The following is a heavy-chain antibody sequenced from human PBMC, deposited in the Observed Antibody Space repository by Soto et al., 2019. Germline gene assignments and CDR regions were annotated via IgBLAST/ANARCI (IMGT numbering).Heavy chain of an antibody. Sequence: ASETLSLTCTVSGGSIRSYYRSWIRQPPGKGLEWIGYIYYSGSTNYNPSLKSRVTISVDNSKNTLYLQMNSLRAEDTAVYYCAKDLEMAHNWSYWGQGTLVTVSS. D-gene: IGHD1-1*01. CDR2: IYYSGST. J-gene: IGHJ4*02. CDR3: AKDLEMAHNWSY. CDR1: GGSIRSYY. V-gene: IGHV4-59*01.